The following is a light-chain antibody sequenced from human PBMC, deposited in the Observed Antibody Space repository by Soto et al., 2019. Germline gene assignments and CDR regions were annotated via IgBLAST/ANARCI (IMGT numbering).Light chain of an antibody. CDR1: QTIRSNY. CDR3: QQYGSSPWT. Sequence: ETVLTQSPGTLSLSPGERATLSCRASQTIRSNYLAWYRQTPGQAPRLLIYGASNRATGIADRFSGSGSGTYFPLIIRRLEPEDFALYYCQQYGSSPWTFGQGTKVEIK. J-gene: IGKJ1*01. CDR2: GAS. V-gene: IGKV3-20*01.